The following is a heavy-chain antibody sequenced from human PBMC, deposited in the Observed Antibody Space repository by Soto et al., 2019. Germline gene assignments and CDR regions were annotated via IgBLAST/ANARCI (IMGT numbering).Heavy chain of an antibody. CDR3: ARAVNWNEFDP. D-gene: IGHD1-1*01. CDR2: IHSSSTTI. V-gene: IGHV3-11*01. CDR1: GFTFRDYY. J-gene: IGHJ5*02. Sequence: HVQLVESGGGLVKPGGSLRLSCAASGFTFRDYYMSWIRQAPGKGLEWVAYIHSSSTTIYYADSVKGRFTISRDNAKNSLFLHMDSLRADDTAIYYCARAVNWNEFDPWGQGTLVTVSS.